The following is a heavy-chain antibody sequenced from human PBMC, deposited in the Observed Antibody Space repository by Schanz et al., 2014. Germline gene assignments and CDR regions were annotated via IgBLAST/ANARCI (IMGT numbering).Heavy chain of an antibody. J-gene: IGHJ3*02. CDR3: ARNIIATSRSYDI. CDR1: GYTFTGYS. D-gene: IGHD6-13*01. V-gene: IGHV1-18*04. Sequence: QVQLVPSGAAVKKPGASVKVSCQASGYTFTGYSMHWVRQAPGQGLEWMGWINVYNGDTKFAKTFQDIATLTSAPTTTTAYMELRSLRSDDTAVYYCARNIIATSRSYDIWGQGTMVTVSS. CDR2: INVYNGDT.